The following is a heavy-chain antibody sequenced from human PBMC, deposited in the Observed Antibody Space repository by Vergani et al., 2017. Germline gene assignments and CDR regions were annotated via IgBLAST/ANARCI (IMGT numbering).Heavy chain of an antibody. CDR1: GYSISSGYY. CDR2: IYHSGST. D-gene: IGHD6-13*01. J-gene: IGHJ4*02. Sequence: QVQLQESGPGLVNPSETLSLTCPVSGYSISSGYYWGWIRQPPGKGLEWIGSIYHSGSTYYNPSLKSRVPISVATSKNQFSLKLSSVAAADTAVYYCAGSSSWYYWGQGTLGTVTS. CDR3: AGSSSWYY. V-gene: IGHV4-38-2*01.